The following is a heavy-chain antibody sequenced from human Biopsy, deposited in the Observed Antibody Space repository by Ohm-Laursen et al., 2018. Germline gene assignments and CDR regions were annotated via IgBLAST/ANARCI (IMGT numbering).Heavy chain of an antibody. CDR1: GGSFSGYY. Sequence: GTLSLTCAVYGGSFSGYYWSWIRQPPGKGLEWIGEINHRGSTNYNPSLKSRVTISVDTFKNQFSLKVRSVTAADTAVYYCVRGVDYYDPYHYYALDVWGQGTTVTVSS. V-gene: IGHV4-34*01. CDR3: VRGVDYYDPYHYYALDV. D-gene: IGHD3-22*01. CDR2: INHRGST. J-gene: IGHJ6*02.